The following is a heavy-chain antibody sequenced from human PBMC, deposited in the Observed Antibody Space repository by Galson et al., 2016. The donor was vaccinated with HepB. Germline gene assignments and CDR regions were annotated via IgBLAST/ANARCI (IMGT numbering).Heavy chain of an antibody. Sequence: SLRLSCAASGFTLSSHSMNWVRQAPGKGLEWVSYITSSSSSIYYADSVKGRFTISRDNAKNSLYLQMNSLRGEDTAVYYCAREGYGDFDQIPNYYYYGLDVWGQGTTVTVSS. J-gene: IGHJ6*02. CDR3: AREGYGDFDQIPNYYYYGLDV. D-gene: IGHD4-17*01. CDR1: GFTLSSHS. V-gene: IGHV3-48*01. CDR2: ITSSSSSI.